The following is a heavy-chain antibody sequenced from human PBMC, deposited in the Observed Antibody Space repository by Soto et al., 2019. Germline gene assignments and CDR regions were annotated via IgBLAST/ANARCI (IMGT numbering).Heavy chain of an antibody. CDR2: INPGDGST. CDR1: GYSFTGYY. V-gene: IGHV1-46*01. J-gene: IGHJ4*02. Sequence: ASVKVSCKASGYSFTGYYMHWVRQAPGQGLEWMGIINPGDGSTSYAQKFQGRVTMTEDTSTDTAYMELSSLRSEDTAVYYCATSGYYDSSGYYYFDYWGQGTLVTVS. CDR3: ATSGYYDSSGYYYFDY. D-gene: IGHD3-22*01.